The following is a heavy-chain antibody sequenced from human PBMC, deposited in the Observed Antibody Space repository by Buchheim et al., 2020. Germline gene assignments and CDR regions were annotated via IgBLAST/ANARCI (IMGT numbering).Heavy chain of an antibody. J-gene: IGHJ4*02. V-gene: IGHV3-30*03. CDR2: ISFDGDNR. Sequence: QAQLVESGGGVVQPGRSLRLSCVASGFDFSTYDVHWVRQAPGKGLEWVALISFDGDNRNYADSVKGRFTISRDNSKNTLFLELNSLRAEDTAVYYCASPAGYAYGDSSLDSWDQGTL. D-gene: IGHD4-17*01. CDR1: GFDFSTYD. CDR3: ASPAGYAYGDSSLDS.